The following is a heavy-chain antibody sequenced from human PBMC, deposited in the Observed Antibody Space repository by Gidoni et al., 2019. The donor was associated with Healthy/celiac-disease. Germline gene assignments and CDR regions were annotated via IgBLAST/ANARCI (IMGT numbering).Heavy chain of an antibody. CDR2: IYYSGST. Sequence: QLQLQESGPGLVKPSETLSLTCTVSGGSISSSSYYWGWIRQPPGKGLEWIGSIYYSGSTYYNPSLKSRVTISVDTSKNQFSLKLSSVTAADTAVYYCARTYPLVETFDAFDIWGQGTMVTVSS. CDR3: ARTYPLVETFDAFDI. J-gene: IGHJ3*02. V-gene: IGHV4-39*01. CDR1: GGSISSSSYY. D-gene: IGHD2-8*02.